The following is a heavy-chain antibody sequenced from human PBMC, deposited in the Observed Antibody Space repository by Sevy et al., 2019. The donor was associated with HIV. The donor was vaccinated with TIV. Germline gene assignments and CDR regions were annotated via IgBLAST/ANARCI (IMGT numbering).Heavy chain of an antibody. V-gene: IGHV3-21*01. CDR1: GFSFSTYS. D-gene: IGHD2-2*02. CDR3: ARSPEFQYQMLYGRQKYSGMDV. J-gene: IGHJ6*02. CDR2: ITSGSTYK. Sequence: GGSLRLSCAASGFSFSTYSMNWVRQAPGKGLEWVSSITSGSTYKYYVDSVKGRFSISRDNAKNSVFLQMNSLRAEDTAVYNCARSPEFQYQMLYGRQKYSGMDVWGQGTTVTVSS.